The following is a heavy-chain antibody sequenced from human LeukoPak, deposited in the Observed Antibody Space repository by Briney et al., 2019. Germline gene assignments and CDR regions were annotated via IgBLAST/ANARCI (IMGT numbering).Heavy chain of an antibody. D-gene: IGHD3-10*02. CDR3: AELGITMIGGV. V-gene: IGHV3-48*01. CDR1: GLTFSFYS. Sequence: GGSLRLSCAASGLTFSFYSMNWVRQAPGKGLEWVSYISSFSGTINYAESVKGRFTISGDNAKNSLYLQMNSLRAEDTAVYYCAELGITMIGGVWGKGTTVTISS. J-gene: IGHJ6*04. CDR2: ISSFSGTI.